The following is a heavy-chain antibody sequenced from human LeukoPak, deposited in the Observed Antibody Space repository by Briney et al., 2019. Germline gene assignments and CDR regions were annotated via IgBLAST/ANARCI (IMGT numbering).Heavy chain of an antibody. D-gene: IGHD4-17*01. V-gene: IGHV3-74*01. CDR3: ARNYGDRKTLDY. Sequence: GGSLRLSCAAYGFTFSSYWMHWVRQVPGKGLVWVSRINSDGSSTSYADSVKGRFTISRDNAKNTLYLQMNSLRAEDTAVYYCARNYGDRKTLDYWGQGTLVTVSS. J-gene: IGHJ4*02. CDR2: INSDGSST. CDR1: GFTFSSYW.